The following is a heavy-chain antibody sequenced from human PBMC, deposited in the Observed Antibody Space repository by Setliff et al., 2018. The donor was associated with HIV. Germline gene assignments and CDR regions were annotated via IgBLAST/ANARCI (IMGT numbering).Heavy chain of an antibody. D-gene: IGHD5-18*01. CDR2: IYYSGST. Sequence: NPSETLSLTCTVSGGSISSSTYYWGWIRQPPGKGLEWIGTIYYSGSTYYNPSLKSRLTISVDTSKNQFSLKLSSVTAADTAVYYCARRDGYSYGFYFDYWGQGTLVTV. CDR3: ARRDGYSYGFYFDY. CDR1: GGSISSSTYY. J-gene: IGHJ4*02. V-gene: IGHV4-39*01.